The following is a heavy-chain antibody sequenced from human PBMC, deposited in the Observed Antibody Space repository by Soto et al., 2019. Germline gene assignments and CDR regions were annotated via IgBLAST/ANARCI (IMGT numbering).Heavy chain of an antibody. CDR1: GYTFTSYG. CDR2: ISAYNGNT. Sequence: ASVKVSCKASGYTFTSYGISWVRQAPGQGLEWMGWISAYNGNTNYAQKLQGRVTMTTDTSTSTAYMELRSLRSDDTAVYYCARAPTVTPDYYYYYMDVWGKGTTLTVSS. J-gene: IGHJ6*03. V-gene: IGHV1-18*01. D-gene: IGHD4-17*01. CDR3: ARAPTVTPDYYYYYMDV.